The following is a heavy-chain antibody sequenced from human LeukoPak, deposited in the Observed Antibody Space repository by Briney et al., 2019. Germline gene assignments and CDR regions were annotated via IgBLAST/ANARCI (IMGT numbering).Heavy chain of an antibody. Sequence: PGGSLRLSCAASGFTFSSYSMNWVRQAPGKGLEWVSSISSSSSYIYYADSVKGRFTISRDNAKNSLYLQMNSLRAEDTAVYYCASRLTTVAKGRGDYWGQGTLVTVSS. CDR2: ISSSSSYI. D-gene: IGHD4-23*01. CDR1: GFTFSSYS. V-gene: IGHV3-21*01. J-gene: IGHJ4*02. CDR3: ASRLTTVAKGRGDY.